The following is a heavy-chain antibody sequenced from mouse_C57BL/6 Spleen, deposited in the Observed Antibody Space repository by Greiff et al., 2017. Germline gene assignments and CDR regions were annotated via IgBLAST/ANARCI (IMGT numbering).Heavy chain of an antibody. J-gene: IGHJ1*03. V-gene: IGHV5-9-1*02. CDR2: ISSGGDYI. CDR1: GFTFSSYA. Sequence: EVKLVESGEGLVKPGGSLKLSCAASGFTFSSYAMSWVRQTPEKRLEWVAYISSGGDYIYYADTVKGRFTISRDNARNTLYLQMSSLKSEDTAMYYCTRDTGSSSGYFDVWGTGTTVTFSS. CDR3: TRDTGSSSGYFDV. D-gene: IGHD1-1*01.